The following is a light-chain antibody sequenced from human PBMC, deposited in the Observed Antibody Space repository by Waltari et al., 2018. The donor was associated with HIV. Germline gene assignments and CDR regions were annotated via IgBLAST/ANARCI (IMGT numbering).Light chain of an antibody. CDR3: QQYNNWHT. CDR1: QSVSSN. Sequence: EIVMTQSPATLYVSPGDRATLSCRASQSVSSNLAWYQQKPGQAPRLLIYGASTRAAGVPARFSGSGSGTEFTLTISSLQSEDFAVYYCQQYNNWHTFGPGTKVDIK. V-gene: IGKV3-15*01. J-gene: IGKJ3*01. CDR2: GAS.